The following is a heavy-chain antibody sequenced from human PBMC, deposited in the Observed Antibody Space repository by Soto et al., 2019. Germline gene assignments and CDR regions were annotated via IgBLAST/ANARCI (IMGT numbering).Heavy chain of an antibody. Sequence: GGSLRLSCAASGFSFSSYAMHWVRQAPGKGLEWLSFISYDGRNEYYADSVKGRFTVSRDSSENTLYLQINTLKPEDTAVYYCARDGCPNGVCFNDYWGQGTLVTVSS. J-gene: IGHJ4*02. CDR3: ARDGCPNGVCFNDY. V-gene: IGHV3-30*04. CDR1: GFSFSSYA. CDR2: ISYDGRNE. D-gene: IGHD2-8*01.